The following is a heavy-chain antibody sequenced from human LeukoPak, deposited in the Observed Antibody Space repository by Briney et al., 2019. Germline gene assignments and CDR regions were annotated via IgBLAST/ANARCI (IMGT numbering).Heavy chain of an antibody. CDR3: ATSGGWLISNWFDP. CDR1: GFTFTSSA. D-gene: IGHD6-19*01. Sequence: ASVKVSCKASGFTFTSSAVQWVRQARGQRLEWTGWIVVGSGNTNYAQKFQERVTITRHMSTSTAYMELSSLRSEDTAVYYCATSGGWLISNWFDPWGQGTLVTVSS. V-gene: IGHV1-58*01. CDR2: IVVGSGNT. J-gene: IGHJ5*02.